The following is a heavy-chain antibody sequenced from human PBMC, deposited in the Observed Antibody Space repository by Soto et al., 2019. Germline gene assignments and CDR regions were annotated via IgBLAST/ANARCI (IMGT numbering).Heavy chain of an antibody. CDR2: ISSSSSNT. V-gene: IGHV3-48*01. J-gene: IGHJ5*01. CDR1: GFTFSAYS. D-gene: IGHD3-9*01. Sequence: EVQLVESGGGLVQPGGSLRLSCAASGFTFSAYSMNWVRQAPGKGLELVSDISSSSSNTYYADSVKGRFTISRDNAKNSLYLQMNSLRAAAPAVYPCARWVGGESRYLASWGQGTLVTVSS. CDR3: ARWVGGESRYLAS.